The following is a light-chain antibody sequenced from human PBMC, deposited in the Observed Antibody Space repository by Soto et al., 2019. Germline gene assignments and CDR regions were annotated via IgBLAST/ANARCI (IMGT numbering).Light chain of an antibody. V-gene: IGKV3-20*01. CDR1: QIVRGSW. J-gene: IGKJ1*01. CDR3: QQYGSSLST. CDR2: GTS. Sequence: EFVLTQSPGTLSLSPGERATLSCRASQIVRGSWLAWYQQKPGQAPKLLIYGTSSRDTDIPDRFIGYGSGTDFTLTISGLEPEDFAVYYCQQYGSSLSTFGQGTKVDI.